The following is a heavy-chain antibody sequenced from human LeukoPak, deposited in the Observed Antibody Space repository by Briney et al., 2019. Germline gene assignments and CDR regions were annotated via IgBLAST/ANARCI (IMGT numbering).Heavy chain of an antibody. Sequence: SETLSLTCTVSGYSISSGYYWGWIRQPPGKGLEWIGSIYHGGSTYYNPSLKSRVTISVDTSKNQFSLKLSSVTAADTAVYYCAREWDHYYGSGSSFWFDPWGQGTLVTVSS. CDR3: AREWDHYYGSGSSFWFDP. CDR1: GYSISSGYY. V-gene: IGHV4-38-2*02. D-gene: IGHD3-10*01. J-gene: IGHJ5*02. CDR2: IYHGGST.